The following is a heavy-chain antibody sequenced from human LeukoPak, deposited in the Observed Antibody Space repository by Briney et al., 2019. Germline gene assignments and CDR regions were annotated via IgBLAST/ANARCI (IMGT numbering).Heavy chain of an antibody. J-gene: IGHJ4*02. V-gene: IGHV3-23*01. D-gene: IGHD3-3*01. Sequence: GGSLRLSCTASGFTFSSYVMSWVRQAPGKGLEWVSSISNSGGSTYCADSVKGRFTISRDNSKNTLYLQMNSLRAEDTAVYYCARDGGYDFWSGYYQDYWGQGTLVTVSS. CDR2: ISNSGGST. CDR3: ARDGGYDFWSGYYQDY. CDR1: GFTFSSYV.